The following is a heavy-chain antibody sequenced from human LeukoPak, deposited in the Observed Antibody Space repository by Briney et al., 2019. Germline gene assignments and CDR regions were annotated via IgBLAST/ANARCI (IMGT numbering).Heavy chain of an antibody. CDR2: ISNNGGYT. CDR1: GFTFSSSA. J-gene: IGHJ4*02. CDR3: AKQLGYCSDGSCYFPY. Sequence: GGSLRLSCAASGFTFSSSAMSWVRQAPGKGLEWVAAISNNGGYTYYADSVQGRFTISRDNSKSTLCLQMNSLRAEDTAVYYCAKQLGYCSDGSCYFPYWGQGTLVTVSS. D-gene: IGHD2-15*01. V-gene: IGHV3-23*01.